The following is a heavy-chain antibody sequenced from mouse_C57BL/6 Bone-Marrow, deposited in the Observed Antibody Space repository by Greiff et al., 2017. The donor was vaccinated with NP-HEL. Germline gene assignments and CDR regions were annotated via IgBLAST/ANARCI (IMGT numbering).Heavy chain of an antibody. J-gene: IGHJ2*01. CDR3: TAMVTTTVYYFDY. V-gene: IGHV14-4*01. CDR1: GFNIKDDY. D-gene: IGHD2-2*01. Sequence: VQLQQSGAELVRPGASVKLSCTASGFNIKDDYMHWVKQRPEQGLEWIGWIDPENGDTEYASKFQGKAIITADTSSNTAYLQLSSLTSEDTAVYYCTAMVTTTVYYFDYWGQGTTLTVSS. CDR2: IDPENGDT.